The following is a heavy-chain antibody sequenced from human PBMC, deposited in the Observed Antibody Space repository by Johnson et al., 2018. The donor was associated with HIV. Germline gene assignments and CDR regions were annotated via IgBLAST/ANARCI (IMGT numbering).Heavy chain of an antibody. D-gene: IGHD1-1*01. V-gene: IGHV3-9*01. CDR3: AKNVGRGKLLNDAFDI. CDR2: ISWNSGSI. Sequence: VQLVESGGGLVQPGRSLRLSCAASGFTFDDYAMHWVRQAPGKGLEWVSGISWNSGSIGYAESVKGRFTISRDNAKNSLYLQMNSLRAEDTALYYCAKNVGRGKLLNDAFDIWGQGTMVTVSS. CDR1: GFTFDDYA. J-gene: IGHJ3*02.